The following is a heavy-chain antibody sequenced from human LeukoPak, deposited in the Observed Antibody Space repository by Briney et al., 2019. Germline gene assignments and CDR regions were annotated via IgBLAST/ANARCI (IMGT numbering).Heavy chain of an antibody. CDR2: IYHSGST. D-gene: IGHD5-18*01. J-gene: IGHJ4*02. CDR1: GYSISSGYY. CDR3: ARTAAKISHTDLFDY. V-gene: IGHV4-38-2*01. Sequence: PSETLSLTCAVSGYSISSGYYWGWIRQPPGKGLEWIGSIYHSGSTYYNPSLKSRVTISVDTSKNQFSLELSSVTAADTAVYYCARTAAKISHTDLFDYWGQGTLVTVSS.